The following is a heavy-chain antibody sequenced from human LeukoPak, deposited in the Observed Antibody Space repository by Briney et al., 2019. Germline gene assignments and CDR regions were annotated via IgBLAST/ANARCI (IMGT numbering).Heavy chain of an antibody. Sequence: SVKVSCKASVWTFSSYAISWVGQARGQGLEWVGGIIPIFGTANYAQKFQGRVTITADKSTNTAYMELSSLRSEDTAVYYCARCYMLNRWFDPWGQGTLVTVSS. J-gene: IGHJ5*02. CDR3: ARCYMLNRWFDP. V-gene: IGHV1-69*06. CDR1: VWTFSSYA. CDR2: IIPIFGTA. D-gene: IGHD1-14*01.